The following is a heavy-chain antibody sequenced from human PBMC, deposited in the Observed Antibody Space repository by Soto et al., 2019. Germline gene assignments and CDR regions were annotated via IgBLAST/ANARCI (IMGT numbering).Heavy chain of an antibody. D-gene: IGHD3-22*01. CDR3: TTIISSYYYDSSGSY. V-gene: IGHV1-18*01. CDR2: ISAYNGNT. J-gene: IGHJ4*02. Sequence: ASVKVSCKASGYTFTSYGICSVRQSHGQGLEWMGWISAYNGNTKYAQKLQGRVTMTTDTSTSTADMELRSLRSDDTAVYYCTTIISSYYYDSSGSYWGQGTLVTVSS. CDR1: GYTFTSYG.